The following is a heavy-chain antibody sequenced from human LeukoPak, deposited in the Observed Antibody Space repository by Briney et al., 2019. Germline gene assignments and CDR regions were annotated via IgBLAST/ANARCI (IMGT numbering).Heavy chain of an antibody. V-gene: IGHV1-18*01. Sequence: ASVKVSCKASGYTFTSYGISWVRQAPGQGLEWMGWISAYNGNTNYAQKLQGRVTMTTDTSTSTAYMELRSLRSDDTAVYYCARVTMVRGDLSWFDPWGQGTLVTVSS. D-gene: IGHD3-10*01. CDR2: ISAYNGNT. CDR3: ARVTMVRGDLSWFDP. J-gene: IGHJ5*02. CDR1: GYTFTSYG.